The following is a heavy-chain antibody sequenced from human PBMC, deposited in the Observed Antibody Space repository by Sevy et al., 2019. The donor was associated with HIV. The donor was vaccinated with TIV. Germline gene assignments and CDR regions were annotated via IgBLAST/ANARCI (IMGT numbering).Heavy chain of an antibody. CDR1: GFTFSSYW. D-gene: IGHD3-3*01. J-gene: IGHJ4*02. CDR3: ASHPLYDFWCGYYVDY. Sequence: GGSLRLSCAASGFTFSSYWMSWVRQAPGKGLEWVANIKQDGSEKYYVDSVKGRFTISRDNAKNSLYLQMNSLRAEDTAVYYCASHPLYDFWCGYYVDYWGQGTLVTVSS. V-gene: IGHV3-7*01. CDR2: IKQDGSEK.